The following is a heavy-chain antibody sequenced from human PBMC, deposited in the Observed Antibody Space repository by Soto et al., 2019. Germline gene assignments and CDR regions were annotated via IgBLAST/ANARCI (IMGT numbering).Heavy chain of an antibody. V-gene: IGHV1-2*04. CDR2: INPNSGGT. Sequence: ASVKVSCKASGYTFTGYYMHWGRQAPGQRVEWMGWINPNSGGTNYAQKFQGWVTMTRDTSISTAYMELSRLRSDDTAVYYCARDHSSGRGPTLRDYGMDVWGQGTTVTVSS. J-gene: IGHJ6*02. D-gene: IGHD3-22*01. CDR1: GYTFTGYY. CDR3: ARDHSSGRGPTLRDYGMDV.